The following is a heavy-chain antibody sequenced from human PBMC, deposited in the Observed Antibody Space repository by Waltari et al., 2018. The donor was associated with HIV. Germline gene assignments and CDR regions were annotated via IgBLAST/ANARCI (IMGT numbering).Heavy chain of an antibody. V-gene: IGHV3-9*01. D-gene: IGHD3-3*01. J-gene: IGHJ5*01. CDR2: ISWNSGIT. CDR1: GFTFDDYT. CDR3: AKGGSHLTIFEAWFDS. Sequence: EVQLVESGGGLVQPGRSLRLSCAASGFTFDDYTMHWVRQSPGKGLEWVSGISWNSGITDYGDSVKGRFTISRDNAKNSLYLQMNSLTVEDTAFYYCAKGGSHLTIFEAWFDSWGQGTLVTVSS.